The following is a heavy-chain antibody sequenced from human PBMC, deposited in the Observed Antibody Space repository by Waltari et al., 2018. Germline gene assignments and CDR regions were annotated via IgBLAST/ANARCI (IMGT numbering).Heavy chain of an antibody. CDR3: ARDIVVVPAAIRLSIRPYYYYGMDV. Sequence: EVQLVESGGGLVQPGGSLRLSCAASGFTFSSYEMNWVRQAPGQGLEWVSYISSSGSTIYYADSVKGRFTISRDNAKNSLYLQMNSLRAEDTAVYYCARDIVVVPAAIRLSIRPYYYYGMDVWGQGTTVTVSS. V-gene: IGHV3-48*03. D-gene: IGHD2-2*02. J-gene: IGHJ6*02. CDR2: ISSSGSTI. CDR1: GFTFSSYE.